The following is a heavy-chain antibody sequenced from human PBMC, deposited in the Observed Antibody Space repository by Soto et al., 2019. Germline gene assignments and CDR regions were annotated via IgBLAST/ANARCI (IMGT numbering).Heavy chain of an antibody. CDR2: ISSSSSYI. Sequence: GGSLRLSCAASGFTFSSYSMNWVRQAPGKGLGWVSSISSSSSYIYYADSVKGRFTISRDNAKNSLYLQMNSLRAEDTAVYYCARDRVVAATPIDYRGQGTLVTVS. CDR1: GFTFSSYS. D-gene: IGHD2-15*01. V-gene: IGHV3-21*01. CDR3: ARDRVVAATPIDY. J-gene: IGHJ4*02.